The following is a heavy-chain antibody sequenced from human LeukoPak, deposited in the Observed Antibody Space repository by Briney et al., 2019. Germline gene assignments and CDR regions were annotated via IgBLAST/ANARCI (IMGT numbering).Heavy chain of an antibody. V-gene: IGHV4-61*02. Sequence: SETLSLTCTVSGDSISSGDYYWSWIRQPAGKGLEWIVRISSSGSTNYNPSLNSPVTISVDTSKNQFSLKLSSVTAADTAVYFCARVVPPMLNTFGGVHRTQEMYYFDYWGQGTLVTVSS. CDR3: ARVVPPMLNTFGGVHRTQEMYYFDY. D-gene: IGHD3-16*01. J-gene: IGHJ4*02. CDR1: GDSISSGDYY. CDR2: ISSSGST.